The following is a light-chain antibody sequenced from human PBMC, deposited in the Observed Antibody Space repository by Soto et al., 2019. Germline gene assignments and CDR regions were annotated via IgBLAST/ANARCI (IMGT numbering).Light chain of an antibody. Sequence: EIVMTQSPATLYVSPGEGATLSCRARQTVSSNLAWYQHKPCQAPRLLLYGASTRATGSPARFSGSGSGTEFPLTISSLQTADFAVEYCQEYNNWPPGSCDQGTKVEIK. CDR3: QEYNNWPPGS. J-gene: IGKJ1*01. CDR2: GAS. CDR1: QTVSSN. V-gene: IGKV3-15*01.